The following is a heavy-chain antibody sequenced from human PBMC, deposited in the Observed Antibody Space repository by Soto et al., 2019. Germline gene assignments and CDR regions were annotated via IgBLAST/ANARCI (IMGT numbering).Heavy chain of an antibody. CDR3: ARALRVLRFLEWFPGAFDI. CDR1: GGSISSGGYY. V-gene: IGHV4-31*03. CDR2: IYYSGST. Sequence: QVQLQESGPGLVKPSQTLSLTCTVSGGSISSGGYYWSWIRQHPGKGLEWIGYIYYSGSTYYNPSLMSRVTISVDTSKNQFSLKLSSVTAAETAVYYCARALRVLRFLEWFPGAFDIWGQGTMVTVSS. D-gene: IGHD3-3*01. J-gene: IGHJ3*02.